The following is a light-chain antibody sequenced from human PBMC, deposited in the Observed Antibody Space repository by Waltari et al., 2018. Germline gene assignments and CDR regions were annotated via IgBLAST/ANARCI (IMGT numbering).Light chain of an antibody. CDR2: EVT. V-gene: IGLV2-23*02. CDR3: CSYAGSTTFPYV. CDR1: SSDVGRYNL. Sequence: GSPGQSITISCTGTSSDVGRYNLVSWYQQHLGKAPKVIIYEVTERPSGVSNRFSGSKSGNTASLTISGLQAEDEADYYCCSYAGSTTFPYVFGSGTKVTVL. J-gene: IGLJ1*01.